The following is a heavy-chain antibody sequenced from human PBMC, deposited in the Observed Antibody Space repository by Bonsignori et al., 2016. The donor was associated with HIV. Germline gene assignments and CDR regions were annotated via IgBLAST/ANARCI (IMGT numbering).Heavy chain of an antibody. V-gene: IGHV4-30-2*01. D-gene: IGHD3-10*01. J-gene: IGHJ4*02. CDR2: IYHSGNT. CDR3: ARGSPDGSGSYDY. Sequence: RQAPGKGLEWIGYIYHSGNTYYNPSLKSRVTISVDRSKNQFSLKLSSVTAADTAVYYCARGSPDGSGSYDYWGQGTLVTVSS.